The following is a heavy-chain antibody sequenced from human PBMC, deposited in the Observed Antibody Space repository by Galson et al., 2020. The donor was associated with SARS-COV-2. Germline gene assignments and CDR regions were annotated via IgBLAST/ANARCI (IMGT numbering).Heavy chain of an antibody. V-gene: IGHV4-39*06. J-gene: IGHJ5*02. CDR1: GGSIRSSNYY. D-gene: IGHD6-19*01. Sequence: SETLSLTCTVSGGSIRSSNYYWGWIRQPPGKGLEWIGSVLNSGTTHYSPSLQSRVTISVDTSKNQFALNLNSVTAADTAMYYCARDATSIGWYNWCDPWGQGTLVTVSA. CDR3: ARDATSIGWYNWCDP. CDR2: VLNSGTT.